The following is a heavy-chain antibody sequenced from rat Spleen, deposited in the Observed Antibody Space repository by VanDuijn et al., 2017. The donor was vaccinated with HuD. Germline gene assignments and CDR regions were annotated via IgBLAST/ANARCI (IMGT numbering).Heavy chain of an antibody. Sequence: EVQLVESGGGLVQPGRSLKLSCAASGFTFSNYGMAWVRQAPTKGLEWVATISYDGSSTYYRDSVKGRFTISRDNAKSTLYLQMDSLRAEDTATYYCARRYYGYTYGYFDYWGQGVMVTVSS. J-gene: IGHJ2*01. D-gene: IGHD1-9*01. CDR2: ISYDGSST. CDR1: GFTFSNYG. CDR3: ARRYYGYTYGYFDY. V-gene: IGHV5-29*01.